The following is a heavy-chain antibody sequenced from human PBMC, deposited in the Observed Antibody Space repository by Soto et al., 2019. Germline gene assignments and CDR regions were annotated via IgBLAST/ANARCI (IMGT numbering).Heavy chain of an antibody. CDR3: ARGIVVVFGRRDSFDI. J-gene: IGHJ3*02. D-gene: IGHD2-15*01. Sequence: QVQLVESGGGVVQPGRSLRLSCAASGFTFSSYGMNWVRQAPGKGLEWVAVIWYDGSNKYYADSVKGRFTISRDNSKNTRYLQMNSLRAEHTAVYFCARGIVVVFGRRDSFDIWGKGTMVTVSS. CDR1: GFTFSSYG. V-gene: IGHV3-33*01. CDR2: IWYDGSNK.